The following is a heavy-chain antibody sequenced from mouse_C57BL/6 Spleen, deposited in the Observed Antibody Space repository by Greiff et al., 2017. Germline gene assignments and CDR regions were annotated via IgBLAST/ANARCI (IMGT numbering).Heavy chain of an antibody. Sequence: QVQLQQPGAELVRPGSSVKLSCKASGYTFTSYWMDWVKQRPGQGLEWIGNIYPSDSETHYNQKFKDKATLTVDKSSSTAYMQLSSLTSADSAVYYCARVGNWGDYWGQGTTLTVSS. CDR2: IYPSDSET. V-gene: IGHV1-61*01. CDR3: ARVGNWGDY. CDR1: GYTFTSYW. D-gene: IGHD4-1*01. J-gene: IGHJ2*01.